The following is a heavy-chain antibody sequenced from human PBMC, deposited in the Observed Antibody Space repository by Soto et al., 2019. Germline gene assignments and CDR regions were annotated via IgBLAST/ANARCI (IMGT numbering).Heavy chain of an antibody. V-gene: IGHV1-69*12. D-gene: IGHD3-3*01. J-gene: IGHJ5*02. CDR2: IVPLFGTA. Sequence: QVQLVQSGAEVKEPGSSVNVSCKTSGGTFGNTAVTWVRQVPGQGLEWIGGIVPLFGTANYAQKFRGRVWITADDATGAAYKDLRSLRSGDTAIYYCARDGDPGYSFWSGPLGGGRFDPWGQGTLVTVSS. CDR1: GGTFGNTA. CDR3: ARDGDPGYSFWSGPLGGGRFDP.